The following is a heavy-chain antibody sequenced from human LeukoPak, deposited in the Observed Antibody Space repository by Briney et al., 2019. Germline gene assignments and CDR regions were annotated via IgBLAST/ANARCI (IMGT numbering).Heavy chain of an antibody. V-gene: IGHV3-9*01. CDR1: GFTFDDYV. J-gene: IGHJ4*02. CDR2: ISWNSGNI. CDR3: AKDVRAVAGYFDY. Sequence: GGSLRLSCAASGFTFDDYVMHWVRQAPGKGLEWVSGISWNSGNIGYADSVKGRFTISRDKAKNSLYLQMDSLRAEDTALYYCAKDVRAVAGYFDYWGQGTLVTVSS. D-gene: IGHD6-19*01.